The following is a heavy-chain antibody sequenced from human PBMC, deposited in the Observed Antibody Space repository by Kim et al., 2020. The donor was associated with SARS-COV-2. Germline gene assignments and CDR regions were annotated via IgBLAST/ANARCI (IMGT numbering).Heavy chain of an antibody. CDR3: STRRSYSHDY. V-gene: IGHV3-23*01. CDR2: LGGDDST. D-gene: IGHD2-21*01. J-gene: IGHJ4*02. Sequence: GGSLRLFCAASGITFSSSALSWVRQTPGKGLEWVSTLGGDDSTFYADSVRGRFTISRDNSKNTLRLQMNSLRAEDTAIYYCSTRRSYSHDYLGQGTLVTV. CDR1: GITFSSSA.